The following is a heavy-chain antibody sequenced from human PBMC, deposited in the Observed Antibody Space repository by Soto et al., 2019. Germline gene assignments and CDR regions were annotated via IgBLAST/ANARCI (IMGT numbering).Heavy chain of an antibody. J-gene: IGHJ6*02. CDR1: GGSISSYY. D-gene: IGHD3-10*01. V-gene: IGHV4-59*01. CDR2: IYYSGST. Sequence: SETLSLTCTVSGGSISSYYWSWIRQPPGKGLEWIGYIYYSGSTNYNPSLKSRVTISVDTSKNQFSLKLSSVTAADTAVYYCARRAMVRAGPYYYYGMDVWGQGTTVTVSS. CDR3: ARRAMVRAGPYYYYGMDV.